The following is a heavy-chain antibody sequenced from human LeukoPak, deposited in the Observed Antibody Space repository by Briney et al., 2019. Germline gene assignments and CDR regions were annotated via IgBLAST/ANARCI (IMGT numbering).Heavy chain of an antibody. D-gene: IGHD6-13*01. J-gene: IGHJ4*02. CDR1: GYTFSSYG. CDR3: ARGVSPFGDY. CDR2: IRGYNGNT. Sequence: ASVKVSCKASGYTFSSYGMTWVRQAHGQGLEWMGWIRGYNGNTNYAQKLQGRVTMTTDTSTSSVYMELRSLRSDDTAVYYCARGVSPFGDYWGQGTLVTVSS. V-gene: IGHV1-18*01.